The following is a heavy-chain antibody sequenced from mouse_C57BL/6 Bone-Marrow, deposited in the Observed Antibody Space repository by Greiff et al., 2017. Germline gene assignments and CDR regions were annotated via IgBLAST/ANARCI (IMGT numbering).Heavy chain of an antibody. Sequence: MGLESVARIRCKSNNYATYYADSVKVRFTISRDDSEIMLYLPMNNLKTEDTAMYYCVRHDYYGKGWCAYWGQGTLVTVSA. V-gene: IGHV10-1*01. D-gene: IGHD1-1*01. J-gene: IGHJ3*01. CDR2: IRCKSNNYAT. CDR3: VRHDYYGKGWCAY.